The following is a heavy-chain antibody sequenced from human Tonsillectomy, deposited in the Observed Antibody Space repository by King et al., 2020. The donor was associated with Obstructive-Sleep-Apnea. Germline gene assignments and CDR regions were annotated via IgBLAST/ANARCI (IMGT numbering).Heavy chain of an antibody. V-gene: IGHV4-34*01. J-gene: IGHJ4*02. D-gene: IGHD3-22*01. CDR3: ARGLHYYDSSGYWTSSWDYFDY. CDR2: INHSGRT. Sequence: VPLPPWGAVLLPPSAPLSLPCAVYGGSFSGYYWSWLRPPQGKGLEWIGEINHSGRTHYNPSLPSRVTISVATSKHQFSLKLRSVTAADRAVYYCARGLHYYDSSGYWTSSWDYFDYWGQGMLDTVSS. CDR1: GGSFSGYY.